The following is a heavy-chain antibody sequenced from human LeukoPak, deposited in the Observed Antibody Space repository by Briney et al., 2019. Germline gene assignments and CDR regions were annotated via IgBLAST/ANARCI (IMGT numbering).Heavy chain of an antibody. CDR3: ARVDLYDFQFDY. CDR1: GGSISSGGYS. D-gene: IGHD5/OR15-5a*01. CDR2: IYYSGST. V-gene: IGHV4-30-4*07. Sequence: SETLSLTCAVSGGSISSGGYSWSWIRQPPGKGLEWIGYIYYSGSTYYNPSLKSRATISVDTSKNQFSLKLSSVTAADTAVYYCARVDLYDFQFDYWGQGTLVTVSS. J-gene: IGHJ4*02.